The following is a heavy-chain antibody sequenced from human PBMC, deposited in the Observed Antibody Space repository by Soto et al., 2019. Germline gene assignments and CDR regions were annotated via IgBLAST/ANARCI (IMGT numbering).Heavy chain of an antibody. Sequence: ASVKVSCKASGYTFTSYYINWVRQATGQGLEWMGWMNPNSGNTGYAQKFQGRVTMTRNTSISTAYMELSSLRSEDTAVYYCARGYYYDSSGYYSNWGQGSLVTVSS. CDR1: GYTFTSYY. CDR2: MNPNSGNT. V-gene: IGHV1-8*01. CDR3: ARGYYYDSSGYYSN. D-gene: IGHD3-22*01. J-gene: IGHJ4*02.